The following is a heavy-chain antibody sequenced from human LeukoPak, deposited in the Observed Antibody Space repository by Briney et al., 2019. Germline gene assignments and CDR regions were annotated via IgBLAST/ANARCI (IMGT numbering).Heavy chain of an antibody. CDR2: ISSSSSYI. CDR1: GFSFSSYT. Sequence: GGSLRLSCAASGFSFSSYTMNWVRQAPGKGLEWVSIISSSSSYIYYADSVKGRFTISRDNAKNEQYLQMNSLRVEDTAVYYCARDGRFGGDCYASWGQGTLVTVPS. J-gene: IGHJ4*02. V-gene: IGHV3-21*01. CDR3: ARDGRFGGDCYAS. D-gene: IGHD2-21*02.